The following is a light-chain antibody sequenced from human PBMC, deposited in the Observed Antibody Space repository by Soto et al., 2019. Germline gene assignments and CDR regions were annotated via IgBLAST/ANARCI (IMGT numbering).Light chain of an antibody. J-gene: IGLJ1*01. CDR2: EVS. V-gene: IGLV2-8*01. CDR1: SSDVGGYNY. CDR3: SSYAGSNTLYV. Sequence: QSALTQPPSASGSPGQSVTISCTGTSSDVGGYNYVSWYQQHPGKAPKLMIYEVSKRPSGVPDRFSGSKSGNTASLTVSGLQAEDEADYYGSSYAGSNTLYVFGTGTKLTVL.